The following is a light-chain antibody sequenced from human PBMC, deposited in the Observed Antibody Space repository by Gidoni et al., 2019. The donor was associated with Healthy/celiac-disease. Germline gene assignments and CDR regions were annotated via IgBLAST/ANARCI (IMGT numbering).Light chain of an antibody. CDR1: QSVLYSSNNKNY. V-gene: IGKV4-1*01. J-gene: IGKJ1*01. CDR3: QKYYSTPQT. CDR2: WAS. Sequence: DIVMTHSPDSLAVSLGERATINCKSSQSVLYSSNNKNYLAWYQQKPGQPPKLLIYWASTRESGVPDRFSGRGSGTDFTLTISSLQAEDVAVYYCQKYYSTPQTFGQGTKVEIK.